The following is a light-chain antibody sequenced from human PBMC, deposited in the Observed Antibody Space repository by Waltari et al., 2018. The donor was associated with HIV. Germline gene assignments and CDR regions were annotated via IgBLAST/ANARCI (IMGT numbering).Light chain of an antibody. CDR2: DVT. Sequence: QPALTQPPSASGSPGQSVAISCTGSSNDIGTYNFVSWYQHHPGKAPKLLIYDVTRRPTGIPDHCSGTKSGYTASLTVSDLQVEDEADYYCVSYTEKDSFLLFGGGTKLAV. CDR3: VSYTEKDSFLL. J-gene: IGLJ2*01. V-gene: IGLV2-8*01. CDR1: SNDIGTYNF.